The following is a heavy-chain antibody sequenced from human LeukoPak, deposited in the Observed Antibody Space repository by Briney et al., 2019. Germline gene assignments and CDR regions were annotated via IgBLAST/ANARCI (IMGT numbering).Heavy chain of an antibody. CDR2: ISSSSSYI. CDR1: GFTFSSYS. V-gene: IGHV3-21*05. CDR3: ARDPKYYYGSGSSPDY. J-gene: IGHJ4*02. Sequence: GGSLRLSFAASGFTFSSYSMNWFRKAPGKGLEWVSYISSSSSYIYYADSVKGRFTISRDNAKNSLYLQMNSLRAEDTAVYYCARDPKYYYGSGSSPDYWGQGTLVTVSS. D-gene: IGHD3-10*01.